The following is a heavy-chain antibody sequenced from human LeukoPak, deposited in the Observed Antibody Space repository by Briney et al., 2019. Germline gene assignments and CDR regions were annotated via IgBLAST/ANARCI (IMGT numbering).Heavy chain of an antibody. J-gene: IGHJ6*01. CDR1: GGSISSYY. CDR3: ARVDGNYYYYYGMDV. D-gene: IGHD5-24*01. CDR2: IHYSGST. Sequence: SETLSLTCTVSGGSISSYYWSWIRQSSGKGLEWIGYIHYSGSTNYNPSLKSRVTISVDTSKNQLSLKLSSVTAADTAVYYCARVDGNYYYYYGMDVWGQGTRLTVSS. V-gene: IGHV4-59*08.